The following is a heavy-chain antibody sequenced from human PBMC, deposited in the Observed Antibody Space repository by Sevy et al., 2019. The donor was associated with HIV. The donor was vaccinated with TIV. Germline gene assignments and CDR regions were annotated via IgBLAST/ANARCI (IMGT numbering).Heavy chain of an antibody. CDR3: ASAVPWSLYGMDV. J-gene: IGHJ6*02. D-gene: IGHD2-15*01. V-gene: IGHV3-13*01. Sequence: GGSLRLSCAASGFTLSSYDIHWVRQATGKGLEWVSVIRTAGDKHYPDSVKGRFTISREKAKNSLYLQMNSLRAGETAVYYCASAVPWSLYGMDVWGQGTTVTVSS. CDR1: GFTLSSYD. CDR2: IRTAGDK.